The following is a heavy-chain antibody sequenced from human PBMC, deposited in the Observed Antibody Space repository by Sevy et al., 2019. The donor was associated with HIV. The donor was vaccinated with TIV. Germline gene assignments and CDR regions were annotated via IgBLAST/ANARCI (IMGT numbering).Heavy chain of an antibody. D-gene: IGHD3-10*01. Sequence: GESLKISCKCSGYSFTSYWIGWVRQMPGKGLEVMGIIYPGDSDTKYRPSFQGQLTISAYNSLSTANLQWSSLKASDTATDYCARRYYYGSGSNAFDTWGQGTMVTVSS. J-gene: IGHJ3*02. CDR2: IYPGDSDT. V-gene: IGHV5-51*01. CDR3: ARRYYYGSGSNAFDT. CDR1: GYSFTSYW.